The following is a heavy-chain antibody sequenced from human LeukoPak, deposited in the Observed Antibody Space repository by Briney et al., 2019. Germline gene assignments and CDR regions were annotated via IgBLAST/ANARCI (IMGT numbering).Heavy chain of an antibody. J-gene: IGHJ4*02. CDR2: INSDGSST. V-gene: IGHV3-74*01. CDR3: ANFINCSSTSCYNY. CDR1: GFTFSSYW. D-gene: IGHD2-2*02. Sequence: GGSLRLSCAASGFTFSSYWMHWVRHAPGKGLVWVSRINSDGSSTSYADSVKGRFTISRDNAKNTLYLQMNSLRAEDTAVYYCANFINCSSTSCYNYWGQGTLVTVSS.